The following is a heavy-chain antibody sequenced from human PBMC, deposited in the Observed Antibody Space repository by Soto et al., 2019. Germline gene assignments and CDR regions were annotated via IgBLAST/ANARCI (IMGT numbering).Heavy chain of an antibody. J-gene: IGHJ6*02. CDR3: ARVSGIYYYGMDV. CDR1: GGSFSGYY. CDR2: INHSGST. Sequence: QVQLQQWGAGLLKPSETLSLTCAVYGGSFSGYYWSWIRQPPGKGLEWIGEINHSGSTNYNPSLKRRVPXSXDXXKHQVSLQRSSVTAADTAVYSCARVSGIYYYGMDVWGQGTTVTVSS. D-gene: IGHD3-10*01. V-gene: IGHV4-34*01.